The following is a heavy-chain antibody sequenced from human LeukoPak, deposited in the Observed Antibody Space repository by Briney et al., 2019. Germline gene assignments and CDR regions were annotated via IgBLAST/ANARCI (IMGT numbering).Heavy chain of an antibody. V-gene: IGHV1-18*01. CDR2: ISAYNGNT. CDR1: GGTFSSYA. Sequence: ASVKVSCTASGGTFSSYAISWVRQAPGQGLEWMGWISAYNGNTNYAQKLQGRVTMTTDTSTSTAYMELRSLRSDDTAVYYCARFYVDYGDYQNYYYGMDVWGQGTLVTVSS. J-gene: IGHJ6*02. D-gene: IGHD4-17*01. CDR3: ARFYVDYGDYQNYYYGMDV.